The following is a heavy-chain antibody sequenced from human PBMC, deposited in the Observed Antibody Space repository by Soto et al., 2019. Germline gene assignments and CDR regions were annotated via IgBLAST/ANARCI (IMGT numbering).Heavy chain of an antibody. V-gene: IGHV1-18*04. D-gene: IGHD2-15*01. CDR1: GYTFTSYG. CDR2: ISAYNGNT. Sequence: QVQLVQSGAEVKKPGASVKVSCKASGYTFTSYGISWVRQAPGQGLEWMGWISAYNGNTNYAQKLQGRVTMTTDTSTSTAYMELRSLRSDHTAVYYCARVFCSGGSCYPLYGMDVWGQGTTVTVSS. CDR3: ARVFCSGGSCYPLYGMDV. J-gene: IGHJ6*02.